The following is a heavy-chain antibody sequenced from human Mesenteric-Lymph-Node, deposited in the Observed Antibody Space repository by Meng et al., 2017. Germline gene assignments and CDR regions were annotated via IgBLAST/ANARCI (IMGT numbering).Heavy chain of an antibody. J-gene: IGHJ4*02. CDR2: IYHSGST. CDR3: ARKNDYYDSSYYYGVIDY. Sequence: SETLSLTCAVSGGSISSSNWWSWVRQPPGKGLEWIGEIYHSGSTNYNPSLKSRVTISVVTSKNQFSLKLSSVTAADTAVYYCARKNDYYDSSYYYGVIDYWGQGTLVTVSS. D-gene: IGHD3-22*01. CDR1: GGSISSSNW. V-gene: IGHV4-4*02.